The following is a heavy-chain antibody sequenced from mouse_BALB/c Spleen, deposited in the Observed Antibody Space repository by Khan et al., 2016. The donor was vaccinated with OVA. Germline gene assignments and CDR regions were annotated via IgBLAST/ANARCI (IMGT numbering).Heavy chain of an antibody. V-gene: IGHV3-2*02. CDR2: ISYGGSN. CDR1: GYSITSDYA. J-gene: IGHJ4*01. Sequence: EVQLQESGPGLVKPSQSLSLTCTVTGYSITSDYAWDWIRQFPGNKLEWMGYISYGGSNSYNPSLKSRISITRDTSKKQFFLQLNSVTTEDTATYYCARKNYYGYAMDYWGQGTSVTVAS. CDR3: ARKNYYGYAMDY. D-gene: IGHD1-1*01.